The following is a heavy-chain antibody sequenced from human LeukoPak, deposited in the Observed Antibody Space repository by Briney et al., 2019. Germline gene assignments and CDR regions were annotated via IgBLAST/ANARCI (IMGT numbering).Heavy chain of an antibody. D-gene: IGHD3-10*01. Sequence: GGSLRLSCAAAGLTFSTNSMNWVRQAPGKGLEWVSYISFSSSTIYYADSVKGRFTISRDNAKNSLYLQMNSLRAEDTAVYYCARDRSPFGEFSYYCYGMDVWGQGTTVTVSS. CDR3: ARDRSPFGEFSYYCYGMDV. J-gene: IGHJ6*02. CDR1: GLTFSTNS. V-gene: IGHV3-48*04. CDR2: ISFSSSTI.